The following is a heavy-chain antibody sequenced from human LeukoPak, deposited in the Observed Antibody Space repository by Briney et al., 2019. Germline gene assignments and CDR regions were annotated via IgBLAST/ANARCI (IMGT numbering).Heavy chain of an antibody. CDR3: ARGGDSWSGYSYGMDV. Sequence: GGSLRLSCAASGFIFSNYGMHWVRQAPGKGLEWVAVISYDGRNEYYADSVKGRFTISRDISKNTLYLQMNSLRPEDTAVYYCARGGDSWSGYSYGMDVWGQGTTVTISS. CDR2: ISYDGRNE. CDR1: GFIFSNYG. J-gene: IGHJ6*02. V-gene: IGHV3-30*03. D-gene: IGHD3-3*01.